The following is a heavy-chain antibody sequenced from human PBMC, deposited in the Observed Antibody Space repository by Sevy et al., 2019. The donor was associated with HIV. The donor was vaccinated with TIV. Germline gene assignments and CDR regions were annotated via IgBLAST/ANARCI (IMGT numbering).Heavy chain of an antibody. J-gene: IGHJ4*02. CDR2: ISYDGSNK. D-gene: IGHD3-22*01. CDR3: ARVPHDYYDSRGPVGGGVDY. CDR1: GFTFSSYA. V-gene: IGHV3-30-3*01. Sequence: GSLRLSCAASGFTFSSYAMHWVRQAPGKGLEWVAVISYDGSNKYYADSVKGRFTISRDNSKNTVYLQMNSLRAEDTAVYYCARVPHDYYDSRGPVGGGVDYWGQETLVTVSS.